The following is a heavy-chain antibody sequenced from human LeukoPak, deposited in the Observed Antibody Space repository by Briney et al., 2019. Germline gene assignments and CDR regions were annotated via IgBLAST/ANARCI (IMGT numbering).Heavy chain of an antibody. Sequence: GGSLRLSCAASGFSFSSYAMSWVRQAPGKGLEWVSAISGSGVTTYHADSVKGRFTISRDNAKNSLYLQMNSLRVEDTAVYYCARDKVTYWGQGTLVTVSS. CDR2: ISGSGVTT. CDR1: GFSFSSYA. CDR3: ARDKVTY. V-gene: IGHV3-23*01. J-gene: IGHJ4*02.